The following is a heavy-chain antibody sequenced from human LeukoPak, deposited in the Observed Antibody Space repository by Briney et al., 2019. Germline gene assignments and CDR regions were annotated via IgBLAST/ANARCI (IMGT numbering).Heavy chain of an antibody. CDR1: GFTFSSYA. J-gene: IGHJ4*02. D-gene: IGHD6-19*01. CDR3: AKVDSSGWYRPAYFDY. Sequence: GGSLRLSCAASGFTFSSYAMSWVRQAPGKGLEWVSAISGSGGSTYYADSVKGRFTISRDNSKNTLYLQMNSLRAEDTAVYYCAKVDSSGWYRPAYFDYWGQGTLVTVSS. V-gene: IGHV3-23*01. CDR2: ISGSGGST.